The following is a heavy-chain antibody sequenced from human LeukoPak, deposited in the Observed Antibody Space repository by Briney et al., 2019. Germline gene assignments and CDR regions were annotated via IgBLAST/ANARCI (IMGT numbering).Heavy chain of an antibody. CDR1: GGSFRGYY. CDR2: IYYSGST. J-gene: IGHJ4*02. CDR3: ARKGGYYDRSRFDY. D-gene: IGHD3-22*01. V-gene: IGHV4-34*01. Sequence: SETLSLTCAVYGGSFRGYYWIRIRQHPGTGLEWIGSIYYSGSTYYNPSLKSRVTISVDTSKNQFSLKLSSVTAADTAVYYCARKGGYYDRSRFDYWGQGTLVTVSS.